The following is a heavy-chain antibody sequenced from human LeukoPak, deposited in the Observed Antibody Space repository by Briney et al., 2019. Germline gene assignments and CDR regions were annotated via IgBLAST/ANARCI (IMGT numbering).Heavy chain of an antibody. V-gene: IGHV3-21*01. Sequence: GGSLRLSCAASGCTFSSYSMNWVRQAPGKGLEWVSSISSSSSYIYYADSVKGRFNISRDNAKNSLYLQMNSLRAEDTAVYYCARDLYDSSGYPGYYFDYWGQGTLVTVSS. CDR2: ISSSSSYI. CDR3: ARDLYDSSGYPGYYFDY. D-gene: IGHD3-22*01. CDR1: GCTFSSYS. J-gene: IGHJ4*02.